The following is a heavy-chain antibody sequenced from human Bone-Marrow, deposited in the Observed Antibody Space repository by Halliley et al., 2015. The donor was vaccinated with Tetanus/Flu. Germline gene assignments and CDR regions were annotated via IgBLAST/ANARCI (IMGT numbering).Heavy chain of an antibody. CDR1: GGSIGSGGYY. V-gene: IGHV4-31*03. D-gene: IGHD4-17*01. Sequence: TLSLTCTVSGGSIGSGGYYWSWVRQHPGKGLEWIGHIFYTGSTYYSPSLRGRVAISLDTSKNHFSLRLGSVSAADTAVYYCARDVGGDYNSWGQGALVTVSS. CDR3: ARDVGGDYNS. J-gene: IGHJ4*02. CDR2: IFYTGST.